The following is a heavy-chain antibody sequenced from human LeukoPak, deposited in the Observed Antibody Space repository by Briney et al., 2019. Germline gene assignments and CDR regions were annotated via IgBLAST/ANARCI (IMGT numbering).Heavy chain of an antibody. V-gene: IGHV4-30-4*08. CDR1: GGSISSGDYY. CDR2: IYYSGST. D-gene: IGHD2-2*01. Sequence: PSQTLSLTCTVSGGSISSGDYYWSWIRQPPGKGLEWIGYIYYSGSTYYNPSLKSRVTISVDTSKNQFSLKLSSVTAADTAVYYCARGDYGVADLVPAAIGHYYYYMDVWGKGTTVTVSS. CDR3: ARGDYGVADLVPAAIGHYYYYMDV. J-gene: IGHJ6*03.